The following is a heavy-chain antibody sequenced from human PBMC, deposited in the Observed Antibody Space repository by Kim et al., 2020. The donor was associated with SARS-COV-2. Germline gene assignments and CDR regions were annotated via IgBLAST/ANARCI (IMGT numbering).Heavy chain of an antibody. J-gene: IGHJ6*02. Sequence: ASVKVSCKASGYTFTSYGISWVRQAPGQGLEWMGWISAYNGNTNYAQKLQGRVTMTTDTSTSTAYMELRSLRSDDTAVYYCARDWGPTGTPVYGMDVWGQGTTVTVSS. CDR1: GYTFTSYG. D-gene: IGHD1-1*01. CDR3: ARDWGPTGTPVYGMDV. CDR2: ISAYNGNT. V-gene: IGHV1-18*01.